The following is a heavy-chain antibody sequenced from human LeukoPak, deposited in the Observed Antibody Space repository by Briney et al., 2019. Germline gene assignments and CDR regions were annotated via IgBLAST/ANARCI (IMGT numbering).Heavy chain of an antibody. V-gene: IGHV1-18*01. J-gene: IGHJ6*03. CDR1: GYTFTTYG. Sequence: GASMKVSCKASGYTFTTYGISWVRQAPGQGLEWMGWISTYTGYTRYAQKIQGRVTMTTDTSTSTAYMELSSLISDDTAVYYCARGIELGIGYYYFYMDVWGKGTTVTISS. D-gene: IGHD7-27*01. CDR3: ARGIELGIGYYYFYMDV. CDR2: ISTYTGYT.